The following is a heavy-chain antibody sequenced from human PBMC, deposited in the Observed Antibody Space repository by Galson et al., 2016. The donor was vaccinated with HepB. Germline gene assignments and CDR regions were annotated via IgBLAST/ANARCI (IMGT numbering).Heavy chain of an antibody. CDR3: ARDPGWHHCWVGP. CDR1: GGSMGGH. CDR2: IHDSGNT. V-gene: IGHV4-59*01. Sequence: LTCPVSGGSMGGHWTWIRRPPGKGLEWIGYIHDSGNTAYNPYLESRVIISIDTSKSQFSLKMSAVTAAVTALYYCARDPGWHHCWVGPWGQGALVTVSA. J-gene: IGHJ5*02.